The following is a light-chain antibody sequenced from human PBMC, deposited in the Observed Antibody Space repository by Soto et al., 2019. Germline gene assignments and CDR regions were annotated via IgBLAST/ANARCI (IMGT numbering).Light chain of an antibody. V-gene: IGKV1-5*03. CDR3: QQYNSFWT. Sequence: DIQMTQSPSTLSASVGDRVTITCRASQSISSWLAWYQQKPGKANKIMTYKASSLESGVTSRFSGSGSGTEFTLTISSLQPDDFATYYCQQYNSFWTFGQGNKVDIK. CDR2: KAS. J-gene: IGKJ1*01. CDR1: QSISSW.